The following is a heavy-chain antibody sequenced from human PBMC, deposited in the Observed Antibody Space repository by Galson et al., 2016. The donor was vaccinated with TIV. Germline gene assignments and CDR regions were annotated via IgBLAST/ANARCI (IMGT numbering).Heavy chain of an antibody. CDR2: ISSGGST. D-gene: IGHD2-21*01. V-gene: IGHV3-66*02. Sequence: SLRLSCAASGLIVSSNYMSWVRQAPGKGLEWVSLISSGGSTSYADSVRGRFTISRDNSNNRVYLQMNSVRPEDTAVYYCARDRRHCGNECYPYYYYGMDVWGQGATVTVSS. CDR3: ARDRRHCGNECYPYYYYGMDV. CDR1: GLIVSSNY. J-gene: IGHJ6*02.